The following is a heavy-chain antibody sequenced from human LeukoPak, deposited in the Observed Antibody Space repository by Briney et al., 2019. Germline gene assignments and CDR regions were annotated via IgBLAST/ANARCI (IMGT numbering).Heavy chain of an antibody. D-gene: IGHD3-22*01. CDR1: GGSFSGYY. CDR2: IYHSGST. J-gene: IGHJ4*02. Sequence: SETLSLTCAVYGGSFSGYYWGWIRQPPGKGLEWIGSIYHSGSTYYNPSLKSRVTISVDTSKNQFSLKLSSVTAADTAVYYCARDATLGYYDSSGYYDYWGQGTLVTVSS. CDR3: ARDATLGYYDSSGYYDY. V-gene: IGHV4-38-2*02.